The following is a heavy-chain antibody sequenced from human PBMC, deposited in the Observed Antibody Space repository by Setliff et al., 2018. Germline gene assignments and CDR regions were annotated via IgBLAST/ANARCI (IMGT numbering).Heavy chain of an antibody. CDR2: IYYSGST. Sequence: PSETLSLTCTVSGGSISSGDYYWSWIRQPPGKGLEWIGYIYYSGSTNYNPSLKSRVTISVDTSKNQVSLKLNSVTATDTAVYYCARDLGHGGDSDYWGQGILVTVSS. J-gene: IGHJ4*02. D-gene: IGHD2-21*02. CDR1: GGSISSGDYY. CDR3: ARDLGHGGDSDY. V-gene: IGHV4-61*08.